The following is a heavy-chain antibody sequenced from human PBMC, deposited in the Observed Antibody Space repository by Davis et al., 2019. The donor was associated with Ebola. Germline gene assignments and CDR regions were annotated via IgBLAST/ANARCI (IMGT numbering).Heavy chain of an antibody. D-gene: IGHD2-2*01. V-gene: IGHV3-48*04. CDR2: ISSSGSTI. CDR1: GFTFSSYS. Sequence: PGGSLRLSCAASGFTFSSYSMNWVRQAPGKGLEWVSYISSSGSTIYYADSVKGRFTISRDNAKNSLYLQMNSLRAEDTAVYYCARNLKVPKGYYYGMDVWGQGTTVTVSS. CDR3: ARNLKVPKGYYYGMDV. J-gene: IGHJ6*02.